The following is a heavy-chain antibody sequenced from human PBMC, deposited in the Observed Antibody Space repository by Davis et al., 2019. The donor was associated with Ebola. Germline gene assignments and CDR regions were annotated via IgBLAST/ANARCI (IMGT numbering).Heavy chain of an antibody. D-gene: IGHD4-23*01. Sequence: GESLKISCAASGFTFSSYSMNWVRQAPGKGLEWVSYISSSSSTIYYADSVKGRFTISRDNAKNSLYLQMNSLRAEDTAVYYCARGGTTVVTGWGQGTLVTVSS. CDR2: ISSSSSTI. V-gene: IGHV3-48*04. CDR3: ARGGTTVVTG. J-gene: IGHJ4*02. CDR1: GFTFSSYS.